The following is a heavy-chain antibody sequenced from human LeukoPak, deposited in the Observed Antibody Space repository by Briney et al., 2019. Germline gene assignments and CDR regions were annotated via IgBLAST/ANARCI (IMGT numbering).Heavy chain of an antibody. J-gene: IGHJ5*02. CDR2: ISWNSGSI. D-gene: IGHD3-10*01. CDR3: AKAEPHYYGSGSYLNWFDP. CDR1: GFTFDDYA. Sequence: QPGRSLRLSCAASGFTFDDYAMHWVRQAPGKGLEGVSGISWNSGSIGYADSVKGRFTISRDNAKNSLYLQMNSLRAEDTALYYCAKAEPHYYGSGSYLNWFDPWGQGTLVTVSS. V-gene: IGHV3-9*01.